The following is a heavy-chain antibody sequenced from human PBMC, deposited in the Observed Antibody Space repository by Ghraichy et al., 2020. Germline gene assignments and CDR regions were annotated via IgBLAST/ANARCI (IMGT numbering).Heavy chain of an antibody. D-gene: IGHD6-19*01. Sequence: GGSLRLSCAASRFTFSSYWMSWVRQAPGKGLEWVANIKQDGSEKYYVDSVKGRFTISRDNAKNSLYLQMNSLRAEDTAVYYCARVRFPYSSPPVVFDYWGQGTLVTVSS. J-gene: IGHJ4*02. CDR3: ARVRFPYSSPPVVFDY. CDR1: RFTFSSYW. V-gene: IGHV3-7*03. CDR2: IKQDGSEK.